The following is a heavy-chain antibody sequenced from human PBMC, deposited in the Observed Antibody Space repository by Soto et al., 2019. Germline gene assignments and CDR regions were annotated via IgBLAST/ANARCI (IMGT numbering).Heavy chain of an antibody. CDR2: IKSKTDGGTT. CDR3: TTGLTYYYDSSGYGPDFDY. D-gene: IGHD3-22*01. CDR1: GFTCSNAW. V-gene: IGHV3-15*01. Sequence: LGGSLRLSCAASGFTCSNAWMSWVRQAPGKGLEWVGRIKSKTDGGTTDYAAPVKGRFTISRDDSKNTLYLQMNSLKTEDTAVYYCTTGLTYYYDSSGYGPDFDYWGQGTLVTSPQ. J-gene: IGHJ4*02.